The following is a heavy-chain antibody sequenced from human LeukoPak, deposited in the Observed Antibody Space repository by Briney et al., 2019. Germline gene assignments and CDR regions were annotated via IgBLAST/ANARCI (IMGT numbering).Heavy chain of an antibody. CDR3: ASSPLHVSIFGVVTSXYYFDY. D-gene: IGHD3-3*01. CDR1: GGTFSSYA. J-gene: IGHJ4*02. CDR2: IIPILGIA. V-gene: IGHV1-69*04. Sequence: GASVKVSCKASGGTFSSYAISWVRQAPGQGLEWMGRIIPILGIANYAQKFQGRVTITADKSTSTAYMELSSLRSEGTAVYYCASSPLHVSIFGVVTSXYYFDYWGQGTLVTVSS.